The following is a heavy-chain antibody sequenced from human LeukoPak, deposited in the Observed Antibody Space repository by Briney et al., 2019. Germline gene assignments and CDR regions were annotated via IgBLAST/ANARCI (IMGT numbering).Heavy chain of an antibody. V-gene: IGHV4-34*01. CDR3: ARRVAAAGMNY. CDR1: GGSISSYY. CDR2: INHSGST. D-gene: IGHD6-13*01. Sequence: PSETLSLTCTVSGGSISSYYWSWIRQPPGKGLEWIGEINHSGSTNYNPSLKSRVTISVDTSKNQFSLKLSSVTAADTAVYYCARRVAAAGMNYWGQGTLVTVSS. J-gene: IGHJ4*02.